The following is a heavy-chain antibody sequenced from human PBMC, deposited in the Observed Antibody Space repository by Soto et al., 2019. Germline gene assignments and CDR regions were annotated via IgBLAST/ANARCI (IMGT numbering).Heavy chain of an antibody. D-gene: IGHD2-15*01. CDR3: AKGIEYCSGGSCPPDYYYYGMDV. J-gene: IGHJ6*02. Sequence: GGFLRLSCAASGFTFSDYYMSWIRQAPRKGLEWVSYISSSGSTIYYADSVKGRFTISRDNAKNSLYLQMNSLRAEDTAVYYCAKGIEYCSGGSCPPDYYYYGMDVWGQGTTVTVSS. CDR1: GFTFSDYY. CDR2: ISSSGSTI. V-gene: IGHV3-11*01.